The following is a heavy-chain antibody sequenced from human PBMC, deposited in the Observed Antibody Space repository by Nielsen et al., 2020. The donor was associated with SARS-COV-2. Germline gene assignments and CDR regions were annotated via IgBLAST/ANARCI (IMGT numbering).Heavy chain of an antibody. CDR1: GYTFTNYG. V-gene: IGHV1-18*04. J-gene: IGHJ5*02. CDR2: ISTSSGNT. Sequence: ASVKVSCKASGYTFTNYGISWVRQAPGQGPEWMGWISTSSGNTNYAQKLQGRVIMTTDTSTTTVYMELRSLTSDDTAVYYCARDRDWNYGGPNCFDPWGQGTLVTVSS. CDR3: ARDRDWNYGGPNCFDP. D-gene: IGHD1-7*01.